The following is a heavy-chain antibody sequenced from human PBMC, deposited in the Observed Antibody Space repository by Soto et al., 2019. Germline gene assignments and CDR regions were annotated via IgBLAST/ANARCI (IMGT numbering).Heavy chain of an antibody. CDR2: ISAYNGNT. V-gene: IGHV1-18*01. CDR3: ARNRGYCSSTSCFVNWFDP. Sequence: ASVKVSCKASGYTFTSYGISWVRQAPGQGLEWMGWISAYNGNTNYAQKLQGRVTTTTDTSTSTAYMELRSLRSDDTAVYYCARNRGYCSSTSCFVNWFDPWGQGTLVTVSS. J-gene: IGHJ5*02. CDR1: GYTFTSYG. D-gene: IGHD2-2*01.